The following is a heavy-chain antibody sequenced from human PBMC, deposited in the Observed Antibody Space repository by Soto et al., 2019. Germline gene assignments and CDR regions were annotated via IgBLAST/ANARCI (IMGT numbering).Heavy chain of an antibody. Sequence: SETLSVTSTFSVGSITNYYWSWIRQPAGKGLEWIGCISSSGSTYYNPALNNRISLSLDTSQNQFSLKLLSVTAADTAIYYCARSGVTGIVIPSHWFDPWGQGTMVTVSS. V-gene: IGHV4-4*07. CDR3: ARSGVTGIVIPSHWFDP. D-gene: IGHD2-21*02. CDR2: ISSSGST. J-gene: IGHJ5*02. CDR1: VGSITNYY.